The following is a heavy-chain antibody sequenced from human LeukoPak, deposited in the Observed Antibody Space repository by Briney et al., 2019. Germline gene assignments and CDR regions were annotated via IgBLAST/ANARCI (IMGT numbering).Heavy chain of an antibody. CDR3: ARGSSSGYYDY. D-gene: IGHD3-22*01. CDR2: IIPIFGTA. J-gene: IGHJ4*02. Sequence: GASVKVSCKTYGYTFTDYYMHWVRQAPGQGLEWMGGIIPIFGTANYAQKFQGRVTITTDESTSTAYMELSSLRSEDTAVYYCARGSSSGYYDYWGQGTLVTVSS. CDR1: GYTFTDYY. V-gene: IGHV1-69*05.